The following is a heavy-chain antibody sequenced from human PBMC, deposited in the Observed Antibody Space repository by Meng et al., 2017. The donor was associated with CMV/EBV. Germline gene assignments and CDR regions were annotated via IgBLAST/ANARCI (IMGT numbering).Heavy chain of an antibody. D-gene: IGHD6-13*01. CDR2: TYYRSKWYN. J-gene: IGHJ4*02. CDR3: ARAGGYSSSWYLDY. CDR1: GDSVSSNSAA. Sequence: TLSLTFAISGDSVSSNSAASNWIRQSPSRGLEWLGRTYYRSKWYNDYAVSVKSRITINPDTSKNQFSLQLNSVTPEDTAVYYCARAGGYSSSWYLDYWGQGTLVTVSS. V-gene: IGHV6-1*01.